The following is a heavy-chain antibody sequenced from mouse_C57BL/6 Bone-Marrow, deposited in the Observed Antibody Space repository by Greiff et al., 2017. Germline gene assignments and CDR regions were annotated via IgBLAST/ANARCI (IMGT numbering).Heavy chain of an antibody. D-gene: IGHD1-1*01. CDR1: GYTFTDYY. Sequence: EVQLQQSGPELVKPGASVKISCKASGYTFTDYYMNWVKQSHGKSLEWIGDINPNNGGTSYNQKFKGKATLTVDKSSSTAYMELRSLTSEDSAVYYCARRRFITTVVYFDYWGQGTTLTVSS. J-gene: IGHJ2*01. CDR2: INPNNGGT. CDR3: ARRRFITTVVYFDY. V-gene: IGHV1-26*01.